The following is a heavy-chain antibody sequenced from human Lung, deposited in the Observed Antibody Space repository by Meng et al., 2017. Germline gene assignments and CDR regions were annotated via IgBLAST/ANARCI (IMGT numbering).Heavy chain of an antibody. J-gene: IGHJ4*02. D-gene: IGHD4-11*01. CDR1: GGSFSDYY. Sequence: QVRLQQWGAGLLKPSGPLSPPCVVSGGSFSDYYWSWIRQPPGKGLEWIGEINHSGSTNYNPSLESRATISVDTSQNNLSLKLSSVTAADSAVYYCARGPTTMAHDFDYWGQGTLVTVSS. CDR2: INHSGST. CDR3: ARGPTTMAHDFDY. V-gene: IGHV4-34*01.